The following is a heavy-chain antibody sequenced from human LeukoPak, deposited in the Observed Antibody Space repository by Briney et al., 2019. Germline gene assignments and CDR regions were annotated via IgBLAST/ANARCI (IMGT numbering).Heavy chain of an antibody. V-gene: IGHV4-4*07. CDR1: GGSISSYY. CDR3: ARTIAAAGPPANFDY. Sequence: PSETLSLXCTVSGGSISSYYWSWIRQPAGRGLESIGRIYTSGSTNYSPSLKSRITISVDTSKNQFSLKLSSVTAADTAVYFCARTIAAAGPPANFDYWGQGTLVTVSS. CDR2: IYTSGST. J-gene: IGHJ4*02. D-gene: IGHD6-13*01.